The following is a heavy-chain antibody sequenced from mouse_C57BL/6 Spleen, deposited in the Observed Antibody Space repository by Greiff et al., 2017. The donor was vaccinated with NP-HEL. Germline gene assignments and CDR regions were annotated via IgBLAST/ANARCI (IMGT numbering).Heavy chain of an antibody. CDR2: IWSGGST. V-gene: IGHV2-2*01. CDR1: GFSLTSYG. Sequence: QVQLQQSGPGLVQPSQSLSITCTVSGFSLTSYGVHWVRQSPGKGLEWLGVIWSGGSTDYNAAFISRLSISKDNSKSKVFFKMNSLQADDTAIYYCARRDRDYWYFDVWGTGTTVTVSS. D-gene: IGHD3-1*01. J-gene: IGHJ1*03. CDR3: ARRDRDYWYFDV.